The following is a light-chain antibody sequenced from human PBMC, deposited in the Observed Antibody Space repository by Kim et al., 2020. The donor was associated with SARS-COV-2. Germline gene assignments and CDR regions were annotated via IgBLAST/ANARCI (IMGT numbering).Light chain of an antibody. Sequence: GQSVTISCTGGSSDVGNYIDVSWYQHHPGKAPKLLIYGVTKRPSGVPDRFSASRSGSTASLTVSALQIEDEADYYCGSYTGNNNFVFGTGTKVTVL. CDR3: GSYTGNNNFV. J-gene: IGLJ1*01. CDR2: GVT. CDR1: SSDVGNYID. V-gene: IGLV2-8*01.